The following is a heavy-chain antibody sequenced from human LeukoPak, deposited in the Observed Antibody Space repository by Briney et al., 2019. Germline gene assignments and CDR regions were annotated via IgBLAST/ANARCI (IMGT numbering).Heavy chain of an antibody. CDR3: ARVRRRYYYDSSGYLDY. J-gene: IGHJ4*02. CDR1: GGSFSGYY. V-gene: IGHV4-34*01. Sequence: PSETLSLTCAVYGGSFSGYYWSWIRQPPGKGLEWIGEINHSGSTNYNPSLKSRVTISVDTSKNQFSLKLSSVTAADTAVYYCARVRRRYYYDSSGYLDYWGQGTLVTVSS. CDR2: INHSGST. D-gene: IGHD3-22*01.